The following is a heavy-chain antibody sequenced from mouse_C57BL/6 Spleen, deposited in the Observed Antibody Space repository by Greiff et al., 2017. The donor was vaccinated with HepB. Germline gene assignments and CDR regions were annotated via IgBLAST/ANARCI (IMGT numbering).Heavy chain of an antibody. CDR2: INPSSGYT. Sequence: QVQLQQSGAELAKPGASVKLSCKASGYTFTSYWMHWVKQRPGQGLEWIGYINPSSGYTKYNQKFKYKATLTADKSSSTAYMQLSSLTYEDSAVYYCARDEDYYAMDYWGQGTSVTVSS. CDR3: ARDEDYYAMDY. V-gene: IGHV1-7*01. CDR1: GYTFTSYW. J-gene: IGHJ4*01.